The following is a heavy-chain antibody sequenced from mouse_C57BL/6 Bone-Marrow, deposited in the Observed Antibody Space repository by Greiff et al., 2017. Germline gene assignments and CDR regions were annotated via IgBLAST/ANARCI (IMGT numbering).Heavy chain of an antibody. J-gene: IGHJ4*01. CDR2: ISNGGGST. Sequence: EVKLMESGGGLVQPGGSLKLSCAASGFTFSDYYMYWVRQTPEKRLEWVAYISNGGGSTYYPDTVKGRFTISRDNAKNTLYLQMSRLKSEDTAMYYCARRELRRYYYAMDYWGQGTSVTVSS. CDR1: GFTFSDYY. D-gene: IGHD1-1*01. V-gene: IGHV5-12*01. CDR3: ARRELRRYYYAMDY.